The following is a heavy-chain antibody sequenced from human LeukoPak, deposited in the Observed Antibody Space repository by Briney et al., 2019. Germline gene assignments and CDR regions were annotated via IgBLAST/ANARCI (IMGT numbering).Heavy chain of an antibody. CDR2: IYSGGGT. J-gene: IGHJ4*02. D-gene: IGHD5-18*01. V-gene: IGHV3-66*02. CDR3: AKDPYSYGSYFDY. Sequence: GGSLRLSCAASGFIVSSKYMSWVRQAPGKGLEWVSVIYSGGGTYYAASVEGRFTISRDNSKNTLYLQMNSLRAGDTAVYYCAKDPYSYGSYFDYWGQGTLVTVSS. CDR1: GFIVSSKY.